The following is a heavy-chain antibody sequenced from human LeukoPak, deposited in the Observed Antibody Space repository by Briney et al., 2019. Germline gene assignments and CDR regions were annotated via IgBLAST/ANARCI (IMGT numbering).Heavy chain of an antibody. D-gene: IGHD6-13*01. V-gene: IGHV1-18*01. CDR1: GYSFRNYG. Sequence: ASVKVSCKASGYSFRNYGLTWVRQVPGQGLEWMGWISGDNRDTDSAEKFQGRLTMTTDTSTSTAYMDLRSLRSDDTCIYYCARLIRAAALIDYWGQGTLVTVSS. CDR2: ISGDNRDT. CDR3: ARLIRAAALIDY. J-gene: IGHJ4*02.